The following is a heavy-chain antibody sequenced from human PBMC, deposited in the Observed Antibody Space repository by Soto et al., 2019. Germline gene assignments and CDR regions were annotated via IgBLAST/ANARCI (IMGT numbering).Heavy chain of an antibody. J-gene: IGHJ5*02. V-gene: IGHV1-46*01. D-gene: IGHD3-3*01. CDR3: ARDSTNYDFWSGYSFDP. CDR1: GYTFTSYG. Sequence: GASVKVSCKASGYTFTSYGISWVRQAPGQGLEWMGIINPSGGSTSYAQKFQGRVTMTRDTSTSTVYMELSSLRSEDTAVYYCARDSTNYDFWSGYSFDPWGQGTLVTVSS. CDR2: INPSGGST.